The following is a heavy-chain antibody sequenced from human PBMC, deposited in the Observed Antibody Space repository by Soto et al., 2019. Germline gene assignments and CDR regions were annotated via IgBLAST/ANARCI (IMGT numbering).Heavy chain of an antibody. V-gene: IGHV5-51*01. CDR1: GYSFTSYW. CDR2: IYPGDSDT. Sequence: PGESLKISCKGSGYSFTSYWIGWVRQMPGKGLEWMGIIYPGDSDTRYSPSFQGQVTISADKSISTAYLQWSSLKASDTAMYYCARLRFPRVVVPAAIRRGWAQDYYYYGMDVWGQGTTVTVSS. J-gene: IGHJ6*02. D-gene: IGHD2-2*02. CDR3: ARLRFPRVVVPAAIRRGWAQDYYYYGMDV.